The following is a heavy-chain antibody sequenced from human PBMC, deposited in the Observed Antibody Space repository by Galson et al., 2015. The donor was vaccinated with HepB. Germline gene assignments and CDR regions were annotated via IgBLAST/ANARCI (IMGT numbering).Heavy chain of an antibody. J-gene: IGHJ4*02. CDR2: ISHDGSNE. CDR3: AKIVVVPAAMPTRGDPFDY. D-gene: IGHD2-2*01. V-gene: IGHV3-30*18. CDR1: GFTFSIYE. Sequence: SLRLSCAASGFTFSIYEMHWVRQAPGRGLEWVAVISHDGSNEYYADSVKGRFTISRDNSKNTLYLQMDSLRAEDTAVYYCAKIVVVPAAMPTRGDPFDYWGQGTQVTVSS.